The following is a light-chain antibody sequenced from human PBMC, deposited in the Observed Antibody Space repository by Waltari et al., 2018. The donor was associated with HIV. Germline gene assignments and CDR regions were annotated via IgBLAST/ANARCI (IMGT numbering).Light chain of an antibody. CDR2: YNN. CDR1: SSNIGSNT. V-gene: IGLV1-44*01. J-gene: IGLJ2*01. Sequence: QSVLTQPPSASGTPGQRVTISCSGSSSNIGSNTVNWYQQLPGTSPKLLIYYNNQRPSGVPDRFSGSKSGTSASLAIRGLQSGDEADYYCHCTDSSLMGPVVFGGGTKLTVL. CDR3: HCTDSSLMGPVV.